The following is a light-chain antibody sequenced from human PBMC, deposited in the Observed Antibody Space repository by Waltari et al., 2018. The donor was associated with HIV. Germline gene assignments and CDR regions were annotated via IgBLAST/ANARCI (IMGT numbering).Light chain of an antibody. Sequence: EIVLTQSPGTLSLSPGERATLSCRASQSVNNNYLTVYQQKPCQAPWLLIYGASYRATGIPDRFTDSGSGTDFTLTSSRLEPEDSAVYYCQQYGDSPRTFGQGTKVEIK. CDR3: QQYGDSPRT. CDR1: QSVNNNY. CDR2: GAS. V-gene: IGKV3-20*01. J-gene: IGKJ1*01.